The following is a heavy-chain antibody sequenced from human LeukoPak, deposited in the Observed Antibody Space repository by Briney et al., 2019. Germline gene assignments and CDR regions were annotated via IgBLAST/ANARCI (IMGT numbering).Heavy chain of an antibody. V-gene: IGHV4-34*01. CDR3: ARGRLLGYCSGGSCPRTRFDI. Sequence: SETLSLTCAVYGGSFSGYYWSWIRQPPGKGLEWIGEINHSGSTNYNPSLKSRVTISVDTSKNQFSLKLSSVTAADTAVYCCARGRLLGYCSGGSCPRTRFDIWGQGTMVTVSS. CDR2: INHSGST. CDR1: GGSFSGYY. D-gene: IGHD2-15*01. J-gene: IGHJ3*02.